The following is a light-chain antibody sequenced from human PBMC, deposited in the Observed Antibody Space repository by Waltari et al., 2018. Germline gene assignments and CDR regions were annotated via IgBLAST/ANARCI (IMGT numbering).Light chain of an antibody. J-gene: IGKJ3*01. V-gene: IGKV1-5*03. CDR2: SAS. Sequence: DVQMTQSPSSLSASVGDRITMTCRASQSINDLLAWYQQKPGKAPRLLIQSASILESGVPSRFSGSGSGTEFTLTINGLQPDDFGTYYCQQCNTFSFNFGPGTTV. CDR3: QQCNTFSFN. CDR1: QSINDL.